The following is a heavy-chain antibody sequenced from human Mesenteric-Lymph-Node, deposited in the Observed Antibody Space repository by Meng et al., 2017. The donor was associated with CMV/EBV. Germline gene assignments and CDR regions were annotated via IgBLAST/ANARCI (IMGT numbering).Heavy chain of an antibody. Sequence: ASVKVSCKASGYTFTGYYMHWVRQAPGQGLEWMGWINPNSGGTNYAQKFQGRVTMTRDTSISTAYMELNSLRSEDTAVYYCARDLLVIVPAARTGYCSGRTCYRLRDYNGMDVWGQGTTVTVSS. CDR2: INPNSGGT. CDR1: GYTFTGYY. J-gene: IGHJ6*02. D-gene: IGHD2-15*01. V-gene: IGHV1-2*02. CDR3: ARDLLVIVPAARTGYCSGRTCYRLRDYNGMDV.